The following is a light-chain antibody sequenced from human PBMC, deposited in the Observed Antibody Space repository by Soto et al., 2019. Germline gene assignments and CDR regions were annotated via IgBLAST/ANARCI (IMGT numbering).Light chain of an antibody. Sequence: EIVMTQSPATLSVSPGERATLSCRASQSVNSNLAWYQQKPGQAPRLLIYYASTRATGIPARFSGSRSGTEFTLTISSLQSEDFAVYYCQQYNDWPLTFGGGTKVDIK. CDR2: YAS. J-gene: IGKJ4*01. CDR1: QSVNSN. V-gene: IGKV3-15*01. CDR3: QQYNDWPLT.